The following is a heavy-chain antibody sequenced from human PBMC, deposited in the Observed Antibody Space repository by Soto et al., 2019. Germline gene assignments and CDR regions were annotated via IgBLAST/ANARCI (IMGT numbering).Heavy chain of an antibody. Sequence: LRLSCAASGFTFSSYGMHWVRQAPGKGLEWVAVISYDGSNKYYADSVKGRFTISRDNSKNTLYLQMNSLRAEDTAVYYCAKDEPLTGTMMGDTNYYYSGMDVWGKGTRVTVSS. J-gene: IGHJ6*04. V-gene: IGHV3-30*18. CDR2: ISYDGSNK. CDR3: AKDEPLTGTMMGDTNYYYSGMDV. CDR1: GFTFSSYG. D-gene: IGHD1-7*01.